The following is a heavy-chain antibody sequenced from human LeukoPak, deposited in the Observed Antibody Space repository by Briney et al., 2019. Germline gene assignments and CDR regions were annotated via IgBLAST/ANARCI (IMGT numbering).Heavy chain of an antibody. D-gene: IGHD3-22*01. Sequence: PSETLSLTCTVSGGSISSGSYYWSWIRQPAGKGLEWIGRIYTSGSTNYNPFLNSRVTISVDTSKSQFSLKLSSVTAADTAVYYCARGIRYYYDSSGLNWFDPWGQGTLVTVSS. V-gene: IGHV4-61*02. CDR1: GGSISSGSYY. CDR2: IYTSGST. CDR3: ARGIRYYYDSSGLNWFDP. J-gene: IGHJ5*02.